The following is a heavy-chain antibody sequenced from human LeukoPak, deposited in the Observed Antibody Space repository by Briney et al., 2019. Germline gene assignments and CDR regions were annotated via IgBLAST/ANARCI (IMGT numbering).Heavy chain of an antibody. CDR2: ISGSGVST. D-gene: IGHD5-18*01. J-gene: IGHJ4*02. Sequence: GGSLRLSCAASGFTFSSYAMSWVRQAPGQGLEWVSAISGSGVSTYYADSVKGRFTISRDNSKNTLYLQMNSLRAEDTAVYYCAKPKKDTAMLYFDYWGQGTLVTVSS. CDR1: GFTFSSYA. V-gene: IGHV3-23*01. CDR3: AKPKKDTAMLYFDY.